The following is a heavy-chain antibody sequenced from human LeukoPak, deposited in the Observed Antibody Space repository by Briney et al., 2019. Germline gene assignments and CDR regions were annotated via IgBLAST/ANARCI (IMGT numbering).Heavy chain of an antibody. CDR1: GGTFSSYA. Sequence: ASVKVSCKASGGTFSSYAISWVRQAPGQGLEWMGRIIPILGIANYAQKFQGRVTITADKSTSTAYMELSSLRSEDTAVYYCARDSRGSSGYYRAGSLTYWGQGTLVTVSS. D-gene: IGHD3-22*01. V-gene: IGHV1-69*04. J-gene: IGHJ4*02. CDR3: ARDSRGSSGYYRAGSLTY. CDR2: IIPILGIA.